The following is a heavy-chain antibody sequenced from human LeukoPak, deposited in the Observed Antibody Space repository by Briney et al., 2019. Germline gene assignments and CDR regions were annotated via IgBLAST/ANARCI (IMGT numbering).Heavy chain of an antibody. CDR2: ISSSSSYI. Sequence: GGSLRLSCAASGFTFSSYSMNWVRQAPGKGLEWVSSISSSSSYIYYADSVKGRFTISRDNAKNSLYLQMNSLRAEDTPVYYCARDHACSSTRCYGHNWFNPWGQGTLVTVSS. CDR1: GFTFSSYS. V-gene: IGHV3-21*01. D-gene: IGHD2-2*01. CDR3: ARDHACSSTRCYGHNWFNP. J-gene: IGHJ5*02.